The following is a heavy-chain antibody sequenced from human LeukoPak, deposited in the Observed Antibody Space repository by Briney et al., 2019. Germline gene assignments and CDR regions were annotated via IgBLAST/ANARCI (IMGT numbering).Heavy chain of an antibody. CDR2: INPNSGGT. CDR3: ARGQYYDSSAYFV. V-gene: IGHV1-2*02. J-gene: IGHJ4*02. CDR1: GYTFTGYY. D-gene: IGHD3-22*01. Sequence: GASVKVSCKASGYTFTGYYMHWVRQAPGQGLEWRGWINPNSGGTNYAQKFQGRVTMTRDTSISTVYIELNRLSSDDTAVYYCARGQYYDSSAYFVWGPGTLVTVSS.